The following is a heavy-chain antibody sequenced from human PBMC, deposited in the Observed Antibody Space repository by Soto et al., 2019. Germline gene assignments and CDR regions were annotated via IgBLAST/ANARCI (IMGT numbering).Heavy chain of an antibody. CDR3: ARWWSGSRQGFDP. V-gene: IGHV4-31*03. D-gene: IGHD3-3*01. Sequence: QVQLQESGPGLVKPSQTLSLTCTVSGGSISSGDYYWSWIRQHPGKGLEWIGYIYYSGSTYYNPSLKSRVNISVDTSKTQFSLKLSSVTAADTAVYYCARWWSGSRQGFDPWGQGTLVTVSS. CDR1: GGSISSGDYY. J-gene: IGHJ5*02. CDR2: IYYSGST.